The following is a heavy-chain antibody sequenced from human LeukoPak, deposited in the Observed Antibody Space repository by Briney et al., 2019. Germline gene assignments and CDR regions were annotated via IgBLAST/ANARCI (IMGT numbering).Heavy chain of an antibody. J-gene: IGHJ4*02. CDR1: GFTVSSNY. CDR2: LYTDDTT. D-gene: IGHD1-1*01. CDR3: ARGGVNYWNPRY. Sequence: GGSLRLSCVASGFTVSSNYMSWVRQAPGKGLEWVSLLYTDDTTYYADSVEGLFTISRDDSKNTIYLQMNSLRAEDTAVYYCARGGVNYWNPRYWGQGTLVTVSS. V-gene: IGHV3-53*01.